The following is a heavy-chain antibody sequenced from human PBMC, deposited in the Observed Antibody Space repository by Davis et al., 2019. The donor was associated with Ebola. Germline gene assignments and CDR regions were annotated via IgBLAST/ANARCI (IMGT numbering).Heavy chain of an antibody. CDR1: GYTFTSYG. D-gene: IGHD3-10*01. CDR2: ISAYNGNT. Sequence: ASVKVSCKASGYTFTSYGISWVRQAPGQGLEWMGWISAYNGNTNYAQKFQGWVTMTRDTSISTAYMELSRLRSDDTAVYYCARGGVLWFGEPGSYYFDYWGQGTLVTVSS. J-gene: IGHJ4*02. CDR3: ARGGVLWFGEPGSYYFDY. V-gene: IGHV1-18*01.